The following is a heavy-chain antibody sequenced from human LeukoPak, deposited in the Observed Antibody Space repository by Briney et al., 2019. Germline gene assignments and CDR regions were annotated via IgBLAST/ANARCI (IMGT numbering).Heavy chain of an antibody. D-gene: IGHD2-2*01. V-gene: IGHV3-23*01. CDR2: ITGTGDST. J-gene: IGHJ4*02. CDR3: AKDLVPGFCSSTTCSYYFDY. CDR1: LFTFSIYV. Sequence: TGVSLRLSCAPSLFTFSIYVMIGVRHTREKALEYVSTITGTGDSTYYADSVKGRFTTSRDNPKDTLYLQMRSLRAEETAVYYCAKDLVPGFCSSTTCSYYFDYWGQGTLVTVSS.